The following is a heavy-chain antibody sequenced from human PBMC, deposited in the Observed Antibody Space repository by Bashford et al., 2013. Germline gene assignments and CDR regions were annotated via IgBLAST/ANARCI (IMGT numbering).Heavy chain of an antibody. D-gene: IGHD1-14*01. CDR1: EFIFSSYW. CDR3: TKNKETGRAIWED. J-gene: IGHJ4*02. V-gene: IGHV3-74*01. CDR2: INGDGSSI. Sequence: DRRGGSLRLSCIVSEFIFSSYWMHWVRQAPGKGLVWVSRINGDGSSIAYADSVKGRFTISRDNAKNTVFLQMNSLTAEDTAIYYCTKNKETGRAIWEDWGQGTLVTVSS.